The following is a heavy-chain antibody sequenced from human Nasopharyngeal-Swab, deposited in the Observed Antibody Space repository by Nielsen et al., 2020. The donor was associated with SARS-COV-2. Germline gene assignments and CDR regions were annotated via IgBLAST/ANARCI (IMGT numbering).Heavy chain of an antibody. CDR3: ARGPVRYDFWSGYYCGFDY. D-gene: IGHD3-3*01. CDR2: IHHSGST. V-gene: IGHV4-34*01. Sequence: SETLSLTCAVYGGSFGGYYWSWIRQPPGKGLEWIGEIHHSGSTDYNPSLKSRVTISVDTSKNQFSLKLSSVTAADTAVFYCARGPVRYDFWSGYYCGFDYWGQGTLVTVSS. CDR1: GGSFGGYY. J-gene: IGHJ4*02.